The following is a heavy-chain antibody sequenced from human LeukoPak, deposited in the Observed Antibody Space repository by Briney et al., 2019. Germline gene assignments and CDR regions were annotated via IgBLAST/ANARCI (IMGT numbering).Heavy chain of an antibody. Sequence: GGSLRLPCTASGFTFGDYAMSWVRQAPGKGLEWVGFIRSKAYGGTTEYAASVKGRFTISRDDSKSIAYLQMNGLKTEDTAVYYCTRATMIVVVPYYYYGMDVWGQGTTVTVSS. CDR3: TRATMIVVVPYYYYGMDV. V-gene: IGHV3-49*04. CDR2: IRSKAYGGTT. CDR1: GFTFGDYA. J-gene: IGHJ6*02. D-gene: IGHD3-22*01.